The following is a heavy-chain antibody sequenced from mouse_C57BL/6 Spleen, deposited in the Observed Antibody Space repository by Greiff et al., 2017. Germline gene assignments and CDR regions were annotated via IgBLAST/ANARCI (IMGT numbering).Heavy chain of an antibody. CDR3: ARGGSYYSYYAMDY. D-gene: IGHD2-12*01. CDR2: IYPGDGDT. Sequence: KESGPELVKPGASVKISCKASGYAFSSSWMNWVKQRPGKGLEWIGRIYPGDGDTNYKGKFKGKATLTADKSSSTAYMQLSSLTSEDSAVYFCARGGSYYSYYAMDYWGQGTSVTASS. CDR1: GYAFSSSW. V-gene: IGHV1-82*01. J-gene: IGHJ4*01.